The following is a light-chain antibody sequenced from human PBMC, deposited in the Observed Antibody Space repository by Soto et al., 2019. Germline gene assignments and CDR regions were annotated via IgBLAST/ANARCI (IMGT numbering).Light chain of an antibody. J-gene: IGKJ2*01. Sequence: DVVMTQSPLSLPVTLGQPASISCRSSQSLVYSNGVTYLSWFQQRPGQSPRRLIHKVSNRDSGVPDRLIGSASGTDFTLKISRVEAKDVGIDSFMQGTHWPYTFGQGTKLEIK. CDR3: MQGTHWPYT. CDR2: KVS. CDR1: QSLVYSNGVTY. V-gene: IGKV2-30*01.